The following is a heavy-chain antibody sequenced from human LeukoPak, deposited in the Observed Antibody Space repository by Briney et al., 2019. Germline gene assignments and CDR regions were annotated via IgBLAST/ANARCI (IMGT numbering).Heavy chain of an antibody. CDR1: GGSISSYY. CDR3: ARDRTKGSSSPYYYMDV. Sequence: PSETLSLTCTVSGGSISSYYWSWIRQPAGKGLEWIGRIYTSGSTNYNPSLKSRVTMSVDTSKIQFSLKLSSVTAADTAVYYCARDRTKGSSSPYYYMDVWGKGTTVTVSS. V-gene: IGHV4-4*07. J-gene: IGHJ6*03. D-gene: IGHD6-6*01. CDR2: IYTSGST.